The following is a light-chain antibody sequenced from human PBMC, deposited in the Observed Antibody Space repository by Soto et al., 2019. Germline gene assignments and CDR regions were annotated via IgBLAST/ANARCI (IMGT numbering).Light chain of an antibody. J-gene: IGKJ1*01. Sequence: IVLTQAPGTLSLSPGERATLSCRASQSVSSSYLAWYQQKPGQAPRLLIYGASTRATGIPARFSGSGSGTEFTLTISSLQSEDFAVYYCQQYNKWPTFGQVSKV. V-gene: IGKV3D-15*01. CDR2: GAS. CDR1: QSVSSSY. CDR3: QQYNKWPT.